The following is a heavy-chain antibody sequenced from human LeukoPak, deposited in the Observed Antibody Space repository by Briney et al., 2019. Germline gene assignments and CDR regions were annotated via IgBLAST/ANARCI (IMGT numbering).Heavy chain of an antibody. CDR2: IYYSGST. Sequence: PSETLSLTCSVSGGSISSNYWSWIRQPPGKGLAWIGYIYYSGSTNYNPSLKSRVTISVDTSKNQFSLKLSSVTAADTAVYYCARTTRLGSSSWFDPWGQGTLVTVSS. D-gene: IGHD6-6*01. CDR3: ARTTRLGSSSWFDP. J-gene: IGHJ5*02. V-gene: IGHV4-59*01. CDR1: GGSISSNY.